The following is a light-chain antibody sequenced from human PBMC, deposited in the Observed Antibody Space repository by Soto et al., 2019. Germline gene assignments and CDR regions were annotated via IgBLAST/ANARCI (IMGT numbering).Light chain of an antibody. CDR1: SSDVGGYNF. CDR3: TSYTKTSPLV. CDR2: EVS. V-gene: IGLV2-14*01. J-gene: IGLJ1*01. Sequence: QSLLTQPASVSGSPGQSITISFTGTSSDVGGYNFVCWFQQHPGKVPKLLIYEVSNRPSGVSNRFSGSKSGNTASLTISRLQPEDEADYYCTSYTKTSPLVFGTGTKVTVL.